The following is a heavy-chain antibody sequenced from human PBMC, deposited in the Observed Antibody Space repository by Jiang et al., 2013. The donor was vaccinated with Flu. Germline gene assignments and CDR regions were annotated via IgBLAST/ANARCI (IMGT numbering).Heavy chain of an antibody. Sequence: GLVKPSQTLSLTCTVSGGSISSGGYYWSWIRQHPGKGLEWIGYIYYSGSTYYNPSLKSRVTISVDTSKNQFSLKLSSVTAADTAVYYCARVITIFGVVKPWGQGTLVTVSS. CDR3: ARVITIFGVVKP. CDR2: IYYSGST. J-gene: IGHJ4*02. CDR1: GGSISSGGYY. V-gene: IGHV4-31*03. D-gene: IGHD3-3*01.